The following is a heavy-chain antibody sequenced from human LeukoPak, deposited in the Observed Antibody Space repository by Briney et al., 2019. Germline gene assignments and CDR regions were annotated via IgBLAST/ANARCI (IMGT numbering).Heavy chain of an antibody. CDR2: IYYTGST. D-gene: IGHD2-15*01. Sequence: SETLSLTCTVSGGAISSSSYYWGWIRQPPGKGLEWIGSIYYTGSTSYNPSLKSRVTISIDTSKNQFTLKLISVTAADTAVYYCARRPRPSATFHYWGQGTLVTVSS. CDR1: GGAISSSSYY. J-gene: IGHJ4*02. V-gene: IGHV4-39*01. CDR3: ARRPRPSATFHY.